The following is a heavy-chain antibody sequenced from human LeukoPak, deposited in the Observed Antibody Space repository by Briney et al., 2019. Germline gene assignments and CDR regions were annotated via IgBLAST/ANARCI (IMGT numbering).Heavy chain of an antibody. Sequence: SETLSLTCTVSGGSISSSTYYWSWIRQPPGKGLEWIGYIYYSGSTNYNPSLKSRVTISVDTSKNQFSLKLSSVTAADTAVYYCARDTPGEGYSSSWPSDWFDPWGQGTLVTVSS. D-gene: IGHD6-13*01. CDR1: GGSISSSTYY. V-gene: IGHV4-61*01. J-gene: IGHJ5*02. CDR3: ARDTPGEGYSSSWPSDWFDP. CDR2: IYYSGST.